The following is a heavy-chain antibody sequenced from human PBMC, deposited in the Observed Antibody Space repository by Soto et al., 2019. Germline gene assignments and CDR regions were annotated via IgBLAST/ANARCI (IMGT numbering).Heavy chain of an antibody. CDR3: ARLKGTMIVVVTTPGGFDY. J-gene: IGHJ4*02. CDR1: GYSFTSYW. Sequence: EVQLVQSGAEVKKPGESLKISCKGSGYSFTSYWIGWVRQMPGKGLEWMGIIYPGDSDTRYSPSFQGQVTISADKSISTAYLQWSSLKASDTAMYYCARLKGTMIVVVTTPGGFDYWGQGTLVTVSS. D-gene: IGHD3-22*01. CDR2: IYPGDSDT. V-gene: IGHV5-51*01.